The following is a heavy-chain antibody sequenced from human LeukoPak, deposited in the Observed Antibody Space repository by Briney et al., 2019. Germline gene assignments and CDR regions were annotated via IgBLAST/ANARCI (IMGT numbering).Heavy chain of an antibody. J-gene: IGHJ4*02. CDR2: IHPSGGNT. V-gene: IGHV1-46*01. D-gene: IGHD2-2*01. Sequence: ASMKVSCKASGYTFTSNYMHWVRQAPGQGLEWMGIIHPSGGNTNYAQKFQGRVAMTRDTSTSTVYMELSSLRSEDTAIYYCARDCSSTRCQGPVFDNWGQGTLVTVSS. CDR3: ARDCSSTRCQGPVFDN. CDR1: GYTFTSNY.